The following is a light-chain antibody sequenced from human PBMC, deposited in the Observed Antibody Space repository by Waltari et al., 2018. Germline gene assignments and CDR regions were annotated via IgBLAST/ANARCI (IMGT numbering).Light chain of an antibody. CDR1: SSDVGSYNL. CDR3: CSYAGSSTWV. J-gene: IGLJ3*02. Sequence: QSALTQPASVSGSPGQSITISCPGTSSDVGSYNLVSWYQQHPGKAPKHLIYEGSKRPSGFSNRFSGSKSGNTASLTISGLQAEDEADYYCCSYAGSSTWVFGGGTKLTVL. V-gene: IGLV2-23*01. CDR2: EGS.